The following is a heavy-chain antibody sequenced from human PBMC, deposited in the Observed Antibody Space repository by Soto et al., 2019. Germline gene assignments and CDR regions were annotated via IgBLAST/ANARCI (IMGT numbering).Heavy chain of an antibody. V-gene: IGHV2-5*02. CDR2: IYWDDDK. J-gene: IGHJ3*02. CDR3: AQQYCGGDGYYSGLAAFYI. D-gene: IGHD2-21*01. Sequence: QITLKESGPTLVTPTPTLTLTCTCSGFSLSTSGVCVGWIRQPPGKALEWLALIYWDDDKRYSPSLKSRLTITTDTSKNQVVRTMTNMDPVDTATYYCAQQYCGGDGYYSGLAAFYIWCQGTMVTVS. CDR1: GFSLSTSGVC.